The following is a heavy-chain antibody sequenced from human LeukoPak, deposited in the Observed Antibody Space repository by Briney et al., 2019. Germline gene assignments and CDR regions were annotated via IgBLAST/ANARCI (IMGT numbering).Heavy chain of an antibody. J-gene: IGHJ4*02. V-gene: IGHV4-4*07. Sequence: SETLSLTCTVSGGSISSYSWSWIRQPAGKGLEWIGRIFASGSTKYNPSLKSRVTMSVETSKKQSSLKLSSVTAADTAVYYCARSHSSGWGLDYWGQGTLVTVSS. CDR1: GGSISSYS. D-gene: IGHD6-19*01. CDR3: ARSHSSGWGLDY. CDR2: IFASGST.